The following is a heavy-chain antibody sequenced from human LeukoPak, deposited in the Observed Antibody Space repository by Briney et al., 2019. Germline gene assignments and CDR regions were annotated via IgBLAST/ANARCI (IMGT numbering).Heavy chain of an antibody. Sequence: GASVKVPCKASGGTFSSYAISWVRQAPGQGLEWMGGIIPIFGTANYAQKFQGRVTITADESTSTAYMELSSLRSEDTAVYYCARVGYNLNWFDPWGQGTLVTVSS. CDR3: ARVGYNLNWFDP. CDR2: IIPIFGTA. D-gene: IGHD5-24*01. V-gene: IGHV1-69*01. CDR1: GGTFSSYA. J-gene: IGHJ5*02.